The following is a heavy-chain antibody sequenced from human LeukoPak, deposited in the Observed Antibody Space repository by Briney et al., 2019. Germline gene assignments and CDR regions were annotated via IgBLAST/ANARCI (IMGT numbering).Heavy chain of an antibody. V-gene: IGHV3-23*01. CDR1: GFTFSSYA. CDR3: ARDMEMATISGFDY. D-gene: IGHD5-24*01. CDR2: ISGSGGST. J-gene: IGHJ4*02. Sequence: GGSLRLSCAASGFTFSSYAMSWVRQAPGKGLEWVSAISGSGGSTYYADSVKGRFTISRDNSKNTLYLQMNSLRAEDTAVYYCARDMEMATISGFDYWGQGTLVTVSS.